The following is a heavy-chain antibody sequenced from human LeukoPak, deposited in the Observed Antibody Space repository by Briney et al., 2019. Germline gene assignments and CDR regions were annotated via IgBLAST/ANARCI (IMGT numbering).Heavy chain of an antibody. V-gene: IGHV3-23*01. CDR2: ISGSGGGT. D-gene: IGHD5-18*01. CDR3: ARGEKGYGLNYYFDY. Sequence: GGSLRLSCAASGFTFSNYAMNWVRQAPGKGLEWVSGISGSGGGTYYADSVKGRFTISRDNSKNTLYLQMNSLRAEDTAVYYCARGEKGYGLNYYFDYWGQGTLVTVSS. CDR1: GFTFSNYA. J-gene: IGHJ4*02.